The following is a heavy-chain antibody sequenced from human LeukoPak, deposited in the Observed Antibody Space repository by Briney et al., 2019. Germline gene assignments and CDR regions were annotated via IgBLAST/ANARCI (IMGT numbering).Heavy chain of an antibody. CDR3: TTDVPIVGAQIDH. V-gene: IGHV3-48*03. CDR2: ISSSGSTI. J-gene: IGHJ4*02. CDR1: GFTFSSYE. Sequence: GGSLRLSCAASGFTFSSYEMHWVRQAPGKGLEWVSYISSSGSTIYYADSVKGRFTISRDNAKNSLYLQMNSLKTEDTAMYYCTTDVPIVGAQIDHWGQGTLVTVSS. D-gene: IGHD1-26*01.